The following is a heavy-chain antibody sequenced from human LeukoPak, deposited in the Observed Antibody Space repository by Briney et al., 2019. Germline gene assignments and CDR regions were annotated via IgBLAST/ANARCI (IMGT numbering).Heavy chain of an antibody. CDR1: GFTFSNAW. CDR2: IKSKTDGGTT. CDR3: TTDISVAGTGDY. J-gene: IGHJ4*02. V-gene: IGHV3-15*01. Sequence: AGGSLRLSCAASGFTFSNAWMSWVRQAPGKGLEWVGRIKSKTDGGTTDYAAPVKGRFTISRDDSKNTLYLQMNSLKTEDTAVYYCTTDISVAGTGDYWGQGTLVTVSS. D-gene: IGHD6-19*01.